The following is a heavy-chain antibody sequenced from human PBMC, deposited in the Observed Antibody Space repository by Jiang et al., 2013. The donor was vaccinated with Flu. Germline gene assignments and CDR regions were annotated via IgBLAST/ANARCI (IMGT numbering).Heavy chain of an antibody. CDR3: AKGYGGNSVGMLDY. Sequence: QLLESGGGLVQPGGSLRLSCAVSGFIFSSYAMSWVRQAPGKGLEWVSAISGSGDSTYYADSVKGRFTISRDSSKNTLHLQMNSLRAEDTAVYYCAKGYGGNSVGMLDYWGQGTLVTVSS. J-gene: IGHJ4*02. V-gene: IGHV3-23*01. D-gene: IGHD4-23*01. CDR1: GFIFSSYA. CDR2: ISGSGDST.